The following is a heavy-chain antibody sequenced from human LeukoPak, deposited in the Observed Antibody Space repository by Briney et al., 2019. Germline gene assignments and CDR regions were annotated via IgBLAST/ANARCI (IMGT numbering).Heavy chain of an antibody. CDR2: ISSSGSTI. CDR1: GFTFSSYE. J-gene: IGHJ4*02. Sequence: PGGSLRLSCAASGFTFSSYEMNWVRQAPGKGLEWVSYISSSGSTIYCADSVKGRFTISRDNSKNSLYLQMNSLRAEDTAVYYCARDGYNFFHWGQGTLVTVSS. V-gene: IGHV3-48*03. CDR3: ARDGYNFFH. D-gene: IGHD5-24*01.